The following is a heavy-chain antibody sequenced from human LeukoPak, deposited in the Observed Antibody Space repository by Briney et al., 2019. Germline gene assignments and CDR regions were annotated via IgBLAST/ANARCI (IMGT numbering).Heavy chain of an antibody. CDR2: IYPGDSDT. CDR1: GYSFTSYW. Sequence: GESLKISCKGSGYSFTSYWIGWVRQMPGKGLEWMGIIYPGDSDTRYSPSFQGQVTISADKSISTAYLQWSSLKASDTAMYYCARHEVAPIAAAGTVSPATYGMDVWGQGTTVTVSS. CDR3: ARHEVAPIAAAGTVSPATYGMDV. V-gene: IGHV5-51*01. D-gene: IGHD6-13*01. J-gene: IGHJ6*02.